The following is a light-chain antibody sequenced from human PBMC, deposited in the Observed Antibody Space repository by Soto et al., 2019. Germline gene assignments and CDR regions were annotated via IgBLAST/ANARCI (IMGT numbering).Light chain of an antibody. CDR1: QNIDTY. CDR3: QQRSNWPLT. Sequence: EGLMTQYPATLSVTPGERATLSCRASQNIDTYFAWYQQTPGQAPRLLIYDASNRATGIPARFSGSGSGTDFTLTISSLEPEDFAVYYCQQRSNWPLTFGGGTK. J-gene: IGKJ4*01. CDR2: DAS. V-gene: IGKV3-11*01.